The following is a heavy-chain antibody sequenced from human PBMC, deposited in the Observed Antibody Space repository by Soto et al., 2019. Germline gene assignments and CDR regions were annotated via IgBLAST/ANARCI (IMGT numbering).Heavy chain of an antibody. Sequence: PGRSLRLSCAASGFTVSNNYMRWVRQAPGKGLEWVSLIYSGGATYYADSVKGRFTISRDNSKNTLYLQMNSLRAEDTAVYYCARDGTYNWVGGQGILVTVSS. J-gene: IGHJ4*02. CDR1: GFTVSNNY. V-gene: IGHV3-66*01. CDR3: ARDGTYNWV. D-gene: IGHD1-1*01. CDR2: IYSGGAT.